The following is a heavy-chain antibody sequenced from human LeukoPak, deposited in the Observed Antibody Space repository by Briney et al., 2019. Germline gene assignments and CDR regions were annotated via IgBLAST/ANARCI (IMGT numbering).Heavy chain of an antibody. J-gene: IGHJ3*02. Sequence: GESLKISCKGSGYSFTSYWIGWVRQMPGKGLEWMGIIYPGDSDTRYRPSFQGQVTISADKSISTAYLQWSSLKASDTAMYYCARLVTIFGVVRGAFDIWGQGTMVTVSS. V-gene: IGHV5-51*01. D-gene: IGHD3-3*01. CDR1: GYSFTSYW. CDR2: IYPGDSDT. CDR3: ARLVTIFGVVRGAFDI.